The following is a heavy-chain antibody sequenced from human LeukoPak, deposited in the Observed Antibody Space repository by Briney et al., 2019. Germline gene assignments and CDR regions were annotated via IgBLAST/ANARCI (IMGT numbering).Heavy chain of an antibody. V-gene: IGHV4-34*01. CDR3: AWGRYFDWLPHSGYFDY. Sequence: PSETLSLTCAVYGGSFSGYYWSWIRQPPGKGLEWIGEINHSGSTNYNPSLKSRVTISVDTSKNQFSLKLSSVTAADTAVYYCAWGRYFDWLPHSGYFDYWGQGTLVTVSS. CDR2: INHSGST. D-gene: IGHD3-9*01. CDR1: GGSFSGYY. J-gene: IGHJ4*02.